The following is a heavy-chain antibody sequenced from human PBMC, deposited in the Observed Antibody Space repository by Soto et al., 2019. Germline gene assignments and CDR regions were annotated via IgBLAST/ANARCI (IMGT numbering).Heavy chain of an antibody. CDR2: INHSGST. J-gene: IGHJ2*01. CDR1: GGSFSDYY. V-gene: IGHV4-34*01. D-gene: IGHD3-10*01. CDR3: ARGWFGDYRYFDL. Sequence: PSETLSLTCAVYGGSFSDYYWSWIRQPPGKGLEWIGEINHSGSTNYNPSLKSRVTISVDTSKNQFSLKLSSVTAADTAVYYCARGWFGDYRYFDLWGRGTLVTVSS.